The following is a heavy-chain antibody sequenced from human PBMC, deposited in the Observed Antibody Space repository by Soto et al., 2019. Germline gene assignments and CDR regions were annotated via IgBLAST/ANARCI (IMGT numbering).Heavy chain of an antibody. CDR1: GFSLSTSGVG. Sequence: QITLKESGPPLVKPTQTLTLTCTFSGFSLSTSGVGVGWIRQPPGKALEWLALIYWDDDKRYSPSLKSRLTITKDTSKNQVVLTMTSMDPVDTATYYCAHRREWLVFLSLYYFDYWGQGTLVTVSS. CDR2: IYWDDDK. J-gene: IGHJ4*02. CDR3: AHRREWLVFLSLYYFDY. V-gene: IGHV2-5*02. D-gene: IGHD6-19*01.